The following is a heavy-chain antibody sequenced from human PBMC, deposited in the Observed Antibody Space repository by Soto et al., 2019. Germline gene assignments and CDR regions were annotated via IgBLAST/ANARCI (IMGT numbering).Heavy chain of an antibody. V-gene: IGHV3-7*01. D-gene: IGHD2-8*01. CDR1: GFTFSSYW. J-gene: IGHJ6*03. CDR2: IKQDGSEK. Sequence: GGSLRLSCAASGFTFSSYWMSWVRQAPGKGLEWVANIKQDGSEKYYVDSVKGRFTISRDNAKNSLYLQMNSLRAEDTAVYYCARESEWSPPLGPPPYYYYYYYMDVWGKGTTVTVSS. CDR3: ARESEWSPPLGPPPYYYYYYYMDV.